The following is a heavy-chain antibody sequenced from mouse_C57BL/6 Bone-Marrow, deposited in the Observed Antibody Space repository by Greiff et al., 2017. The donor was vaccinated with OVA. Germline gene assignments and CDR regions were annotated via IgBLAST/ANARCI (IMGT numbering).Heavy chain of an antibody. J-gene: IGHJ2*01. V-gene: IGHV1-19*01. CDR2: INPYNGGT. D-gene: IGHD1-1*01. CDR3: ARGDGKNY. Sequence: EVKLMESGPVLVKPGASVKMSCKASGYTFTDYYMNWVKQSHGKSLEWIGVINPYNGGTSYNQKFKGKATLTVDKSSSTAYMELNSLTSEDSAVYYCARGDGKNYWGQGTTLTVSS. CDR1: GYTFTDYY.